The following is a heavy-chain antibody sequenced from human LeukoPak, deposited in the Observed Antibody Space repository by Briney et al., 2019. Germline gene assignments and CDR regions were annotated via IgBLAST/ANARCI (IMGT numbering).Heavy chain of an antibody. CDR3: AADRRWLQFTDIGDF. CDR1: EFTFSNHG. Sequence: HPGGSLRLSCAASEFTFSNHGMHWVRQAPGKGLEWVAFIRYDGSSKYYADSVKGRFTISRDNSKNTLYLQMNSLRPGDTAVYYCAADRRWLQFTDIGDFWGQGTLVTISS. V-gene: IGHV3-30*02. D-gene: IGHD5-24*01. CDR2: IRYDGSSK. J-gene: IGHJ4*02.